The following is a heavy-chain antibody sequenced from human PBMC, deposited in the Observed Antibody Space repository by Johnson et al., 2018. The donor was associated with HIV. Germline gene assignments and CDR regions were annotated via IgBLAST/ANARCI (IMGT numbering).Heavy chain of an antibody. CDR1: GFTFDDYG. Sequence: VQLVESGGGVVRPGGSLRLSCAASGFTFDDYGMSWVRQAPGKGLEWVSGIYWNGGTTGYADSVKGRFTISRDNAKNSLYLQMNSLRAEDTALHYCTTETYYYDSSGYYYGHAFDIWGQGTMVTVSS. V-gene: IGHV3-20*04. D-gene: IGHD3-22*01. J-gene: IGHJ3*02. CDR2: IYWNGGTT. CDR3: TTETYYYDSSGYYYGHAFDI.